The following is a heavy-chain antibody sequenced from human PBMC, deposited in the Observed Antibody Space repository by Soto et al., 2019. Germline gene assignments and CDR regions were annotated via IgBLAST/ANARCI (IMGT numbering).Heavy chain of an antibody. V-gene: IGHV3-23*01. CDR2: ITGSGRST. CDR1: GFSFTKYA. J-gene: IGHJ4*02. CDR3: PSPFLIWDQEPPPEDSIRRILWFGELELFFDF. Sequence: GGSLRLSCAASGFSFTKYALSWVRQAPGKGLEWVATITGSGRSTFYRDSVKGRFAVSGDNSQNMLYLDLRSLRVEDTAVYYCPSPFLIWDQEPPPEDSIRRILWFGELELFFDFWGKGTLVTVSS. D-gene: IGHD3-10*01.